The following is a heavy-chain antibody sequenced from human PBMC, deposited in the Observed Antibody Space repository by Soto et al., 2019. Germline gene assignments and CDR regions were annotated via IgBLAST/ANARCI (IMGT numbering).Heavy chain of an antibody. J-gene: IGHJ3*02. Sequence: QVQLVESGGGVVQPGRSLRLSCAASGFTFSSYAMHWVRQAPGKGLEWVAVISYDGSNKYYADSVMGRFTISRDNSKKTLYLQMNSLRAEDTAVYYCARQYDILTGYYTSDAFDIWGQGTMVTVSS. CDR1: GFTFSSYA. CDR2: ISYDGSNK. CDR3: ARQYDILTGYYTSDAFDI. D-gene: IGHD3-9*01. V-gene: IGHV3-30-3*01.